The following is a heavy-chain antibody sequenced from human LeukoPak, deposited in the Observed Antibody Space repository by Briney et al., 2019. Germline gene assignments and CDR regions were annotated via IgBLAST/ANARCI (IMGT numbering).Heavy chain of an antibody. Sequence: SETLSLTCTVSGGSISSGGYYWSWIRQHPGKGLEWIGYIYYSGSTYYNPSLKSRVTISVDTSKNQFSLKLSSVTAADTAVYYCARGGYDSSGFPSYYGMDVWGQGTTVTVSS. D-gene: IGHD3-22*01. V-gene: IGHV4-31*03. CDR3: ARGGYDSSGFPSYYGMDV. J-gene: IGHJ6*02. CDR1: GGSISSGGYY. CDR2: IYYSGST.